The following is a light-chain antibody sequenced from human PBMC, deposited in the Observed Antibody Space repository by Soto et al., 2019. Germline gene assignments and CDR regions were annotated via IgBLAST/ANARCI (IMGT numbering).Light chain of an antibody. CDR2: YDS. CDR3: QVWDTSTDHVV. CDR1: NIGSKS. Sequence: SYELTQPPSVSVAPGKTARITCGGNNIGSKSVHWYQQKPGQAPVVVIYYDSDRPSGIPERFSGSNSRNTATLTISWVEAGDEADYYCQVWDTSTDHVVFGGGTKLTVL. J-gene: IGLJ2*01. V-gene: IGLV3-21*04.